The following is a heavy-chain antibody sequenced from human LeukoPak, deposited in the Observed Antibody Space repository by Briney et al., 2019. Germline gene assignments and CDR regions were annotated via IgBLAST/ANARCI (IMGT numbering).Heavy chain of an antibody. CDR1: GHTFTGYY. V-gene: IGHV1-2*02. D-gene: IGHD4-23*01. CDR2: INPNSGGT. CDR3: ARDTDYGGHCPDY. Sequence: ASVKVSCKASGHTFTGYYMQWVRQAPGQGLEWMGWINPNSGGTKFAQKFQGRVTMTRDTSINTAYMELSSLRSDDTAVYYCARDTDYGGHCPDYWGQGTLVTVSS. J-gene: IGHJ4*02.